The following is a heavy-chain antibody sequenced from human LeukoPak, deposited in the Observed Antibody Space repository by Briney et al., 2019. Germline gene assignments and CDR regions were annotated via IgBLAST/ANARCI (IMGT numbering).Heavy chain of an antibody. J-gene: IGHJ4*02. V-gene: IGHV3-33*04. CDR1: GFIFRNYG. CDR2: IWSEGSNK. Sequence: PGGSLRLSCAAAGFIFRNYGMHWVRQAPGKGLEWVAVIWSEGSNKDYGDSVKGRFTISKDDSKNTLFLQMNSLRAEDTALYYCARSGGGTYFDNWGQGTLVTVSS. D-gene: IGHD2-15*01. CDR3: ARSGGGTYFDN.